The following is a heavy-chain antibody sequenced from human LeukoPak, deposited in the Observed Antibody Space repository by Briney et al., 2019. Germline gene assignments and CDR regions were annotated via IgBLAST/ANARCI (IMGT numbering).Heavy chain of an antibody. CDR2: IYYSGST. J-gene: IGHJ4*02. CDR1: GGSISSYY. D-gene: IGHD4-11*01. CDR3: ARLGKDDYSNYVGY. V-gene: IGHV4-59*08. Sequence: SETLSLTCTVSGGSISSYYWSWIRQPPGKGLEWIGYIYYSGSTNYNPSLKSRVTISVDTSKNQFSLKLSSVTAADTAVYYCARLGKDDYSNYVGYWGQGTLVTVSS.